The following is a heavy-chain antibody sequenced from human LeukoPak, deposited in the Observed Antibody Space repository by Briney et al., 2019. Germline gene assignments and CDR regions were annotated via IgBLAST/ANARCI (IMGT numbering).Heavy chain of an antibody. J-gene: IGHJ4*02. Sequence: GRSLRLSCAASGFTFSSYAMHWVRQAPGKGLEGVAVISYDGSNKYYADSVKGRFTISRDNSKNTLYLQMNSLRAEDTAVYYCARDILNTFDYWGQGTLVTVSS. CDR3: ARDILNTFDY. CDR1: GFTFSSYA. V-gene: IGHV3-30*04. D-gene: IGHD3-9*01. CDR2: ISYDGSNK.